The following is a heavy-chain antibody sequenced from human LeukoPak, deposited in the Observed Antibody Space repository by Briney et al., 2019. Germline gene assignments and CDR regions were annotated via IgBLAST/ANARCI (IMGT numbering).Heavy chain of an antibody. CDR1: GFTFSRFW. D-gene: IGHD2-2*01. CDR3: SGRDSSRNPWAY. Sequence: PGGSLRLSCAASGFTFSRFWMNWVRQAPGRGLEWVANIKPDGSEKYYVDSVKGRFTISRDNAKNSVFLQMSSLRAEDTAVYYCSGRDSSRNPWAYWGQGTLVSVSS. J-gene: IGHJ4*02. V-gene: IGHV3-7*01. CDR2: IKPDGSEK.